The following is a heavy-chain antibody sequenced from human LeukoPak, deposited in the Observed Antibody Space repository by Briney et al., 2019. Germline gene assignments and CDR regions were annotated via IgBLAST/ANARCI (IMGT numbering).Heavy chain of an antibody. CDR2: IYPGDSDT. CDR3: ARDKYAVADGGKYDY. Sequence: GXSLKISCKGSGYSFTSYWIGWVRQMPGKGLEWMGIIYPGDSDTRYSPSFQGQVTISADKSITTAYLQWSSLKASDTAMYYCARDKYAVADGGKYDYWGQGTLVTVSS. V-gene: IGHV5-51*01. J-gene: IGHJ4*02. D-gene: IGHD6-19*01. CDR1: GYSFTSYW.